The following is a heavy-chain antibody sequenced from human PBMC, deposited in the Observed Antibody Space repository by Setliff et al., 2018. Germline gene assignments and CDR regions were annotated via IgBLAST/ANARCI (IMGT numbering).Heavy chain of an antibody. V-gene: IGHV3-21*01. D-gene: IGHD5-18*01. CDR2: FSSRNDYI. CDR3: ARSPGWIPWFDS. J-gene: IGHJ5*01. CDR1: GFTFRDYG. Sequence: GGSLRLSCAASGFTFRDYGMNWVRQAPGKGLEWVASFSSRNDYIYHADSVKGRFTISRDNAKTSLYLQMDSLRVEDTAVYFCARSPGWIPWFDSWGQGTLVTVSS.